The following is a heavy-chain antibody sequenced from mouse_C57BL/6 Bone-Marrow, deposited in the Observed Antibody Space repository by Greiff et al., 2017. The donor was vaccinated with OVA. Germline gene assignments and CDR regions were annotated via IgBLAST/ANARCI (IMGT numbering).Heavy chain of an antibody. D-gene: IGHD2-1*01. J-gene: IGHJ2*01. V-gene: IGHV1-54*01. CDR3: ARSEIYYGNYEYFDY. CDR1: GYAFTNYL. CDR2: INPGSGGT. Sequence: QVHVKQSGAELVRPGTSVKVSCKASGYAFTNYLIEWVKQRPGQGLEWIGVINPGSGGTNYNEKFKGKATLTADKSSSTAYMQLSSLTSEDSAVYFCARSEIYYGNYEYFDYWGQGTTLTVSS.